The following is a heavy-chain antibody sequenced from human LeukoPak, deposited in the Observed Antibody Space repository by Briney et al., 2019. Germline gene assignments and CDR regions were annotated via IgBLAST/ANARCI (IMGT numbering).Heavy chain of an antibody. V-gene: IGHV4-4*02. CDR3: AKDSRPTT. CDR1: EDSISSTNW. CDR2: IFHSGNT. D-gene: IGHD4-17*01. J-gene: IGHJ4*02. Sequence: SETLSLSCTVSEDSISSTNWWTWVRQSPGRGLEWIGEIFHSGNTNYHPSFKSRVTISLDKSKNQFSLKLNSMTAADTAVYYCAKDSRPTTWGQGTLAIVSS.